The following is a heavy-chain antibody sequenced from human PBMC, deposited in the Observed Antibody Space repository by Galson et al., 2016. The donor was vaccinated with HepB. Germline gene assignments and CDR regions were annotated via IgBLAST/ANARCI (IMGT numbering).Heavy chain of an antibody. J-gene: IGHJ4*02. CDR3: ARGGGCSGVGCYYPDY. CDR1: GFTFSYHV. Sequence: SLRLSCAASGFTFSYHVMSWVRQAPGRGLEWVSTITGRGTFYADSVTGRVTISRDDSKDTLYLQMNILRDDDTALYFCARGGGCSGVGCYYPDYWGRGTLVTVSS. CDR2: ITGRGT. D-gene: IGHD2-2*01. V-gene: IGHV3-23*01.